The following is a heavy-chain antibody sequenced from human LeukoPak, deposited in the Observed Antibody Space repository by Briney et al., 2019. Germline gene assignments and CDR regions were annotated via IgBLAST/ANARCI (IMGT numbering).Heavy chain of an antibody. D-gene: IGHD3-22*01. V-gene: IGHV3-53*01. J-gene: IGHJ4*02. CDR1: GFTVSSNY. Sequence: GGSLRLSCAASGFTVSSNYMSWVRQAPGKGREWVSVIDSGGSTYYADSVKGRFTISRDNSKNTLYLQMNSLRAEDTAVYYCAKDLPPVWYYDSRRGQGTLVTVSS. CDR2: IDSGGST. CDR3: AKDLPPVWYYDSR.